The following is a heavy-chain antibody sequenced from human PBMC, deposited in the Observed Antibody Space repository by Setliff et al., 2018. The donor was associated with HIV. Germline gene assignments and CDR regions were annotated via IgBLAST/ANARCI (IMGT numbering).Heavy chain of an antibody. CDR3: ARVRRDDFLTGPFVY. Sequence: SETLSLTCTVSGGSITSGSYYWSWIRQPAGKGLECIGHIYTSGNTNYNPSLKSRVTISIDTSKNHFSLKLSSVTAADTAVYYCARVRRDDFLTGPFVYWGQGTLVTVSS. CDR2: IYTSGNT. V-gene: IGHV4-61*09. D-gene: IGHD3-9*01. CDR1: GGSITSGSYY. J-gene: IGHJ4*02.